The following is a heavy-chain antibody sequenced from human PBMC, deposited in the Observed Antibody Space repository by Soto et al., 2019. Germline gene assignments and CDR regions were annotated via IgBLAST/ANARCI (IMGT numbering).Heavy chain of an antibody. CDR2: ISSSSRRT. V-gene: IGHV3-23*01. J-gene: IGHJ4*02. CDR3: AKVAQSGVVIEYFDS. Sequence: QPGDSLRRSCETSGLTFGNYCMGWVRQAPGKGLYWVSGISSSSRRTYYADSVRGRFTISRDNSKNTLYLQMDTLRADDTAVYYCAKVAQSGVVIEYFDSWGQGSLVTVSS. CDR1: GLTFGNYC. D-gene: IGHD3-3*01.